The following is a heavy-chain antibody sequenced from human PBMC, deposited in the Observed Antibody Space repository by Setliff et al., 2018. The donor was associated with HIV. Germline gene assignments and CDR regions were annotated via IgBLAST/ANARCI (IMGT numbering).Heavy chain of an antibody. Sequence: PSETLSLTCGVSGGSFSGYYWSWLRQSPGKGLEWVGEINRRGSTTYNPSLESRVTISVDTSKKQFSLKLNSVTAADTAVYYCARHVRYSGSGSYSFDYWGQGTLVTVSS. J-gene: IGHJ4*02. CDR3: ARHVRYSGSGSYSFDY. CDR2: INRRGST. V-gene: IGHV4-34*01. CDR1: GGSFSGYY. D-gene: IGHD3-10*01.